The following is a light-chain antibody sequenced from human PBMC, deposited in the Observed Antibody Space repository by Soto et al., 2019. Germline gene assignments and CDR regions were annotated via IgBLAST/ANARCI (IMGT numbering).Light chain of an antibody. CDR3: QSYDRSPSGPKVV. CDR1: SSYFGAGYD. V-gene: IGLV1-40*01. Sequence: QSVLTQPPSVSGAPGQSITISCTGTSSYFGAGYDVHWYQQLPGTAPKLLIYGNSDRPSGVPDRFSGSRSGTSASLAITGLQAEDEADYYGQSYDRSPSGPKVVFGGGTKLTVL. J-gene: IGLJ2*01. CDR2: GNS.